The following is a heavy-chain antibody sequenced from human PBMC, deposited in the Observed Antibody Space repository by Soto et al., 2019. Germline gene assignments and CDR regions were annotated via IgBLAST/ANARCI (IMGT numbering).Heavy chain of an antibody. D-gene: IGHD2-2*01. CDR3: ARAYCSSTSCPRLNWFDP. CDR2: INPSGGST. J-gene: IGHJ5*02. V-gene: IGHV1-46*01. Sequence: QVQLVQSGAEVKKPGASVKVSCKASGYTFTSYYMHWVRQAPGQGLEWMGIINPSGGSTSYAQKFQGRVTKTGDTSTSTVYMELSSLRSEDTAVYYCARAYCSSTSCPRLNWFDPWGQGTLVTVSS. CDR1: GYTFTSYY.